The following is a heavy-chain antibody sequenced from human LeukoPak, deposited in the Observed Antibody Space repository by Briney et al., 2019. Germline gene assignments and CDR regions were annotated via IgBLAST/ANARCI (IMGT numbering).Heavy chain of an antibody. CDR2: IRYDGSNQ. CDR1: GFTFSSYG. V-gene: IGHV3-30*02. D-gene: IGHD6-13*01. CDR3: ARSGDSSSWSGNWFDP. J-gene: IGHJ5*02. Sequence: GGSLRLSCAASGFTFSSYGMNWVRQAPGKGLEWVAFIRYDGSNQYYADSVKGRFTISRDNSKNTLYLQMNSLRAEDTAVYYCARSGDSSSWSGNWFDPWGQGTLVTVSS.